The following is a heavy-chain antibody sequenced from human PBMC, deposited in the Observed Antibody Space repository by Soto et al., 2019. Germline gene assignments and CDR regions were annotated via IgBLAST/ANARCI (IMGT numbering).Heavy chain of an antibody. CDR1: GGTFGSYA. D-gene: IGHD2-2*01. Sequence: QVQLVQSGAEVKKPGSSVKVSCKASGGTFGSYAISWVRQAPGQVLEWMGGIIPIPGTANYAQKFQGRVTIAADESTSTAYMELSSLRSEDTAVYYCARSQGSSTSLEIYYYYYYGMDVWGQETTVTVSS. V-gene: IGHV1-69*01. CDR2: IIPIPGTA. CDR3: ARSQGSSTSLEIYYYYYYGMDV. J-gene: IGHJ6*02.